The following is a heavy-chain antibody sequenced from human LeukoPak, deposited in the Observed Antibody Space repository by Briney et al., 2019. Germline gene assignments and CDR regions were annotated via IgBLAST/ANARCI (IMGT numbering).Heavy chain of an antibody. CDR3: AKEYYYGSGTYYNVDY. CDR1: GFTFSNYA. Sequence: GGSLRLSCAASGFTFSNYAMSWVRQAPGKGLEWVSAISGSGGRTYYADSVKGRFTLSGDNSKNTLYLQMNSLRAEDTAVYYCAKEYYYGSGTYYNVDYWGQGTLVTVSS. V-gene: IGHV3-23*01. D-gene: IGHD3-10*01. J-gene: IGHJ4*02. CDR2: ISGSGGRT.